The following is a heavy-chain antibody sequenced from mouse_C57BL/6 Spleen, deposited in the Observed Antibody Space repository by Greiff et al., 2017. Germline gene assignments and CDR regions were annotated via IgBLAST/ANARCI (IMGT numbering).Heavy chain of an antibody. CDR1: GFSLTSYG. D-gene: IGHD1-1*01. V-gene: IGHV2-6-1*01. CDR2: IWSDGST. Sequence: VHLVESGPGLVAPSQSLSITCTVSGFSLTSYGVHWVRQPPGKGLEWLVVIWSDGSTTYNSALKSRLSISKDNSKSQVFLKMNSLQTDDTAMYDCARQGNDYGAMDYWGQGASVTVSS. CDR3: ARQGNDYGAMDY. J-gene: IGHJ4*01.